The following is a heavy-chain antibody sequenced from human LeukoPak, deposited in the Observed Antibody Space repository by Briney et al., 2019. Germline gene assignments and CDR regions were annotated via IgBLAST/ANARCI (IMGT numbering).Heavy chain of an antibody. CDR2: IKQDGSEK. V-gene: IGHV3-7*01. CDR1: GFTFSSYW. D-gene: IGHD3-10*01. J-gene: IGHJ4*02. CDR3: ARDLSRSFSMIRGLIQHREFDF. Sequence: GGSLRLSCAASGFTFSSYWMSWVRQAPGKGLEWVANIKQDGSEKYYVDSVKGRFTISKDNAKNSLYPQMNSLRAEDTAVYYCARDLSRSFSMIRGLIQHREFDFWGRGTLVTVSS.